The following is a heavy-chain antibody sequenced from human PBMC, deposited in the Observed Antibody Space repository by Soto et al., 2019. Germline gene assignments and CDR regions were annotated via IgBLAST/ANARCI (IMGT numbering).Heavy chain of an antibody. Sequence: SVKVSCKASGGTFSSYAISWVRQAPGQGLEWLGGIIPIFGTANYAQKFQGRVTITADKSTVTAYMELSSLRSEDTAVYYCARGNPPTASGSLDYWGQGTLVTVSS. J-gene: IGHJ4*02. CDR1: GGTFSSYA. CDR3: ARGNPPTASGSLDY. D-gene: IGHD3-10*01. CDR2: IIPIFGTA. V-gene: IGHV1-69*06.